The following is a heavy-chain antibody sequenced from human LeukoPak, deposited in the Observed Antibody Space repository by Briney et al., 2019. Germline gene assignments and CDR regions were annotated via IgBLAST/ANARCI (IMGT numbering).Heavy chain of an antibody. CDR3: AKVLGRSGWQTDY. CDR1: GFTFSSYA. Sequence: GGSLRLSCAASGFTFSSYAMTWVRQAPGKGLGGVSGISGSGGSTYYADSVKGRFTISRDNSKNTLYVQMDSLRAEDTAVYYCAKVLGRSGWQTDYWGQGTLVTVSS. V-gene: IGHV3-23*01. CDR2: ISGSGGST. D-gene: IGHD6-19*01. J-gene: IGHJ4*02.